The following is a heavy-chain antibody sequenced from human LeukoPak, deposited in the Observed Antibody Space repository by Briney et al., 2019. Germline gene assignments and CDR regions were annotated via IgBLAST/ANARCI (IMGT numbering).Heavy chain of an antibody. Sequence: GASVKVSCKASGGTFSSYAISWVRQAPGQGLEWMGGFFPIFGTANYAQKFQGRVTITADESTSTAYMELSSLRSEDTAVYYCAREVIPDRPPRQQLVQGWFDPWGQGTLVTVSS. CDR2: FFPIFGTA. CDR1: GGTFSSYA. D-gene: IGHD6-13*01. CDR3: AREVIPDRPPRQQLVQGWFDP. V-gene: IGHV1-69*13. J-gene: IGHJ5*02.